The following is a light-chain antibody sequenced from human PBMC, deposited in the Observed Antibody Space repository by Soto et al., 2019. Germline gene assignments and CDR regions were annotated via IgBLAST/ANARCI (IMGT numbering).Light chain of an antibody. CDR1: SSDVGGYNY. CDR3: SSYTSSSTRLV. CDR2: DVN. V-gene: IGLV2-14*03. Sequence: QSALTQPASVAGSPGQSITISCTGTSSDVGGYNYGSWYQHHPDKAPKLMIYDVNNRPSGVSNRFSGSKSGNTASLTISGLQAEDEAAYYCSSYTSSSTRLVFCGGTKLTVL. J-gene: IGLJ2*01.